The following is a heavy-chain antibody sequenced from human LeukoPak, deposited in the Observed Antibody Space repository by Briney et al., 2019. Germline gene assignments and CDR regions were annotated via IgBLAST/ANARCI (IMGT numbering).Heavy chain of an antibody. CDR1: GDSVSSNSAT. Sequence: SQTLPLTCAISGDSVSSNSATWHWIRQSPSRGLEWLGRTYYKSKWYNDYAVSVKSRITINSDTSKNQFSLQLNSVTPEDTAVYYCGRVSSPWSPRDAFDIWGQGTMVTVSP. D-gene: IGHD1-26*01. CDR2: TYYKSKWYN. J-gene: IGHJ3*02. V-gene: IGHV6-1*01. CDR3: GRVSSPWSPRDAFDI.